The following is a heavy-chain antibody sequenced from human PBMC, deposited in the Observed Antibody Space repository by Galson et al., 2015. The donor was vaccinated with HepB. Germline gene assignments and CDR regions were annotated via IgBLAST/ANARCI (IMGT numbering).Heavy chain of an antibody. CDR3: ARDGENYGVFHY. CDR1: GFTFDDYA. J-gene: IGHJ4*02. CDR2: INWNGISI. D-gene: IGHD4-17*01. Sequence: SLRLSCAASGFTFDDYALSWVRQAPGRGLEWVSGINWNGISIGYVDSAKGRFTISRDNAKNSLYLQMNSLRAEDTALYYCARDGENYGVFHYWGQGTLVTVSS. V-gene: IGHV3-20*04.